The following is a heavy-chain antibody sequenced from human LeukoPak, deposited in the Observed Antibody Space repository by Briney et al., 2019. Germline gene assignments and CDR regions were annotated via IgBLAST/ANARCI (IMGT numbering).Heavy chain of an antibody. D-gene: IGHD3-22*01. CDR1: GGSFSGYY. J-gene: IGHJ4*02. CDR3: ARGQGGSSHYYDRGTYYFDY. V-gene: IGHV4-34*01. CDR2: INHSGST. Sequence: SETLSLTCAVYGGSFSGYYWSWIRQPPGEGLEWIGEINHSGSTNYNPSLKSRVTISVDTSKNQFSLKLSSVTAADTAVYYCARGQGGSSHYYDRGTYYFDYWGQGTLVTVSS.